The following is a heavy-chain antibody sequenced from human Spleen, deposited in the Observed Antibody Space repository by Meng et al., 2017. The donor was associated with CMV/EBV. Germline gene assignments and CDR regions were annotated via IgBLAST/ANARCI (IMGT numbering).Heavy chain of an antibody. CDR1: GFTFTGYY. Sequence: ASVKVSCKASGFTFTGYYMHWLRQAPGQGLEWMGWIKPNSGGANYAHKFQGRVTMTRYTSISTAYMELSRLRSDDTAVYYCARDRHDYWSGYGMDVWGQGTTVTVSS. CDR2: IKPNSGGA. J-gene: IGHJ6*02. D-gene: IGHD3-3*01. V-gene: IGHV1-2*07. CDR3: ARDRHDYWSGYGMDV.